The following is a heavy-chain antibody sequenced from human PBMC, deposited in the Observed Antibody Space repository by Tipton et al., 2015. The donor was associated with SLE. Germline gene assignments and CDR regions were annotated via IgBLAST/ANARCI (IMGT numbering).Heavy chain of an antibody. V-gene: IGHV3-66*02. CDR2: IYSGGST. D-gene: IGHD2-21*01. Sequence: SLRLSCAASGFTVSSNYMNWVRQAPGKGLEWLSIIYSGGSTYYTDSVRGRFTISRDNSKNTLYLQMNSLRVEDTAVHYCARDLKGRVGIVDYWGQGTLVTVSS. CDR1: GFTVSSNY. CDR3: ARDLKGRVGIVDY. J-gene: IGHJ4*02.